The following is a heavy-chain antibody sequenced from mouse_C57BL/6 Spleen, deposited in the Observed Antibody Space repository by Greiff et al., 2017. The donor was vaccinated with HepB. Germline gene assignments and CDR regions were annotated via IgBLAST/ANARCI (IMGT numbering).Heavy chain of an antibody. D-gene: IGHD1-1*01. Sequence: EVKLQESGPGLAKPSQTLSLTCSVTGYSITSDYWNWIRKFPGNKLEYMGYISYSGSTYYNPSLKSRISITRDTSKNQYYLQLNSVTTEDTATYYCARRDYYGSSYEGYFDVWGTGTTVTVSS. CDR2: ISYSGST. J-gene: IGHJ1*03. CDR3: ARRDYYGSSYEGYFDV. CDR1: GYSITSDY. V-gene: IGHV3-8*01.